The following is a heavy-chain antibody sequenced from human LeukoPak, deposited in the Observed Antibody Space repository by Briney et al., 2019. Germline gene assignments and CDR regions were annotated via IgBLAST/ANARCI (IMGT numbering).Heavy chain of an antibody. CDR1: GFTFSSYT. J-gene: IGHJ3*02. Sequence: GGSVRLSCAASGFTFSSYTMNWVRQAAGKGLEWVSYISNSGGTRFYADSVKGRFTISRDNAENSLYLQMNSLRAEDTAVYFCARFEHCSGGSCQLNAFDIWGQGTIVTVSS. CDR2: ISNSGGTR. CDR3: ARFEHCSGGSCQLNAFDI. V-gene: IGHV3-48*01. D-gene: IGHD2-15*01.